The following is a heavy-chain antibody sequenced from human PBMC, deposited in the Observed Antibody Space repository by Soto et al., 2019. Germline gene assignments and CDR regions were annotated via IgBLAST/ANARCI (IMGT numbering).Heavy chain of an antibody. CDR3: ARNDDTPYYDSCMDG. D-gene: IGHD3-22*01. CDR2: ISTYNGNT. V-gene: IGHV1-18*04. J-gene: IGHJ6*01. CDR1: GYTFTSYG. Sequence: ALVKISCKASGYTFTSYGISWVRQAPGQGLGWMGWISTYNGNTNYAQKLQGRVTMTTDTSKSTAYMELRSLRSDHTAVYYCARNDDTPYYDSCMDGWGQGTTVXV.